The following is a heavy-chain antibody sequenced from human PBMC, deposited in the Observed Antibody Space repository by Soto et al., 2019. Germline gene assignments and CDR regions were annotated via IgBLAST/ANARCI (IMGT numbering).Heavy chain of an antibody. V-gene: IGHV3-49*03. CDR3: ARDTLVPAVPDRNYAYYGTDV. CDR2: IRTKTYGGTA. J-gene: IGHJ6*02. CDR1: GFIFGDFV. Sequence: GGSLRLSCTGSGFIFGDFVLSWFRQAPGKGLEWVAFIRTKTYGGTADYAASVRRRFTISRDDAKSIAYLQMNSLETEDTAMYYCARDTLVPAVPDRNYAYYGTDVWGQGTTVTVSS. D-gene: IGHD2-2*01.